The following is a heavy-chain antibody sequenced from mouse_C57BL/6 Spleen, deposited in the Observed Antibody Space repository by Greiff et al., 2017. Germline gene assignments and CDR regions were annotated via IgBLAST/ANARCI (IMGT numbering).Heavy chain of an antibody. CDR2: INPGSGGT. Sequence: QVQLQQSVAALVRPGTSVTVSCNASGYAFTNYLIEWVKQRPGQGLEWIGVINPGSGGTNYNEKFKGKATLTADKSSSTAYMQLSSLTSEDAAVYFWERRERRLELAYWGKGTLVTVSA. CDR1: GYAFTNYL. D-gene: IGHD3-2*02. V-gene: IGHV1-54*01. J-gene: IGHJ3*01. CDR3: ERRERRLELAY.